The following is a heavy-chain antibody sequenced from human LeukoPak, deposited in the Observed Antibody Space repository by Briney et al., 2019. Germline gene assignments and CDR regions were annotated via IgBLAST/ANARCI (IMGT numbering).Heavy chain of an antibody. V-gene: IGHV4-59*01. CDR3: ARDRDDDAFDI. J-gene: IGHJ3*02. Sequence: SETLSLTCTVSGGSISSYYWSWFRQPPGKGLEWIGYIYYSGSTNYNPSLKSRVTISVDTSKNQFSLKLSSVTAADTAVYYCARDRDDDAFDIWGQGTMVTVSS. D-gene: IGHD2-21*02. CDR2: IYYSGST. CDR1: GGSISSYY.